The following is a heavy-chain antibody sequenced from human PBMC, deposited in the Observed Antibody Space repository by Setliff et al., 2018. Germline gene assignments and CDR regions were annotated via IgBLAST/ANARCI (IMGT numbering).Heavy chain of an antibody. CDR2: VSGHNGDT. Sequence: ASVKVSCKASGHTLSNYGISWVRQAPGQGLEWMGWVSGHNGDTKYAQKFQGRVTMTTDTSRSTAYMELRSLRSDDTAVYYCAITEVHLSGDRPFDYWGQGTLVTVSS. D-gene: IGHD7-27*01. CDR1: GHTLSNYG. V-gene: IGHV1-18*04. CDR3: AITEVHLSGDRPFDY. J-gene: IGHJ4*02.